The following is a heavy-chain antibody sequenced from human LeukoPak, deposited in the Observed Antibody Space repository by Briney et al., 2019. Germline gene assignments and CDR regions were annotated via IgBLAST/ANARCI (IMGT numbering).Heavy chain of an antibody. Sequence: QTGRSLRLSCAASGFTFDDYAMHWVRQAPGKGLEWVSGISWNSGSIGYADSVKGRFTISRDNAKNSLYLQMNSLRAEDTALYYCAKDRGSWVYYYYMDVWGQGTTVTVSS. J-gene: IGHJ6*03. D-gene: IGHD3-10*01. CDR2: ISWNSGSI. V-gene: IGHV3-9*01. CDR1: GFTFDDYA. CDR3: AKDRGSWVYYYYMDV.